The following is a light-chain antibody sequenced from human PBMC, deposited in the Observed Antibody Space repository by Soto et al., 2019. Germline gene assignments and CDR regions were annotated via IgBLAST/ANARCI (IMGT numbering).Light chain of an antibody. CDR1: SSDVGGYNL. Sequence: QSVLTQPASVSGSPGQSITISCTGTSSDVGGYNLVSWYQQHPGKAPNLVIYEDTKRPSGVSNRFSGSKSGNTASLTISGLQAEDESDYYCCSYAAGSTFAVVFGGGTQLTVL. V-gene: IGLV2-23*02. CDR3: CSYAAGSTFAVV. CDR2: EDT. J-gene: IGLJ2*01.